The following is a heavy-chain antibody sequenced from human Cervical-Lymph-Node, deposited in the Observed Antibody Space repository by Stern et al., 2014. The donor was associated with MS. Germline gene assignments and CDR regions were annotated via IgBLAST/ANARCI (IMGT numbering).Heavy chain of an antibody. CDR2: IYYSGSN. J-gene: IGHJ4*01. V-gene: IGHV4-59*01. CDR3: ARDKGMFFL. CDR1: GGSITNYY. D-gene: IGHD2/OR15-2a*01. Sequence: QLQLQESGPGLVKPSETLSLTCTVSGGSITNYYWSWIRQPPGKGLGWIGYIYYSGSNNYNPSLKSRVTISVDTSKTQFSLKLSSVTAADTAVYYCARDKGMFFLWGQGTLVTVSS.